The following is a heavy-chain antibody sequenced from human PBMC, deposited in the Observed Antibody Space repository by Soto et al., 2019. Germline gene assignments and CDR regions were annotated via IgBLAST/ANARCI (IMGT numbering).Heavy chain of an antibody. CDR1: GGTFSSYA. J-gene: IGHJ6*02. CDR3: ASLLGFGELLGYYYYYGMDV. Sequence: GASVKVSCKASGGTFSSYASSWVRQAPGQGLEWMGGIIPIFGTANYAQKFQGRVTITADESTSTAYMELSSLRSEDTAVYYCASLLGFGELLGYYYYYGMDVWGQGTTVTVSS. D-gene: IGHD3-10*01. V-gene: IGHV1-69*13. CDR2: IIPIFGTA.